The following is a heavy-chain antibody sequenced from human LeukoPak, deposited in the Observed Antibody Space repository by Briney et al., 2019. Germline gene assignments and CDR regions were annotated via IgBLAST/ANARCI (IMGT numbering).Heavy chain of an antibody. CDR3: ARDFAGRGAHTTIFGVVINYYFDY. J-gene: IGHJ4*02. D-gene: IGHD3-3*01. CDR2: ISYDGSNK. Sequence: GGSLRLPCAASGFTFSSYSMNWVRQAPGKGLEWVAVISYDGSNKYYADSVKGRFTISRDNSKNTLYLQMNSLRAEDTAVYYCARDFAGRGAHTTIFGVVINYYFDYWGQGTLVTVSS. V-gene: IGHV3-30-3*01. CDR1: GFTFSSYS.